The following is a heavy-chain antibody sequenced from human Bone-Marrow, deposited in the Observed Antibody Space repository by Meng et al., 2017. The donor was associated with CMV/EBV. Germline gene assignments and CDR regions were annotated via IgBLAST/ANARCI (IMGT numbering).Heavy chain of an antibody. CDR2: ISAYNANT. V-gene: IGHV1-18*01. CDR3: ARGYYLHYGMDV. CDR1: GYTFTSYG. J-gene: IGHJ6*02. Sequence: QAWLVQCGAGGKKPGASLKVSCKASGYTFTSYGISWVRQAPGQGLEWMGWISAYNANTNYAQKLQGRVTMTTDTSTTTAYLQLRSLRSDDTAVYYCARGYYLHYGMDVWGQGTTVTVSS.